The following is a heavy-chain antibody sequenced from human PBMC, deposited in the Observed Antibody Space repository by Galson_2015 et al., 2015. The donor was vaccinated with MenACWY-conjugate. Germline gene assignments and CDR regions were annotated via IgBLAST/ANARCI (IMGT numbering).Heavy chain of an antibody. CDR3: ATSRSGYYYTNSLDY. CDR1: GFRFTGYG. D-gene: IGHD3-22*01. Sequence: SVKVSCKASGFRFTGYGITWVRQAPGQGLEWMGWITAYNGDTNYAQRFQGRVTMTTDTSTTTAYMEMRSLRSDDTAVYYCATSRSGYYYTNSLDYWGRGTLVTVSS. J-gene: IGHJ4*02. V-gene: IGHV1-18*01. CDR2: ITAYNGDT.